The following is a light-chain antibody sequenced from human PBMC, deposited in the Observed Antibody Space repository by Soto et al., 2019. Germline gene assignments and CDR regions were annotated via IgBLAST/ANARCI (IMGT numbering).Light chain of an antibody. Sequence: ILLTQSPSTLALSPGERATLSCRASQSVSSYLAWYQQKPGQAPRLLIYNASNRATGIPARFRGSGSGTDFTLTISSLEPEDFEVYYCQQRSNWPLTFGGGTKVDIK. CDR1: QSVSSY. J-gene: IGKJ4*01. CDR2: NAS. CDR3: QQRSNWPLT. V-gene: IGKV3-11*01.